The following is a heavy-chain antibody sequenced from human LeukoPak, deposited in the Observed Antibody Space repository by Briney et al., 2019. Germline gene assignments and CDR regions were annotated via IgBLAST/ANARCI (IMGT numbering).Heavy chain of an antibody. J-gene: IGHJ3*02. D-gene: IGHD3-22*01. CDR2: IFSGGNT. CDR1: GFTVSTNY. V-gene: IGHV3-53*01. CDR3: ARAASLNYYDTTAYYYDDAFDI. Sequence: GGSLRLSCAASGFTVSTNYMSWVRQAPGKGLEWVSFIFSGGNTYYVDSVKGRFTISRDNSKNTLYLQMNSLRADDTAVYFCARAASLNYYDTTAYYYDDAFDIWGQGTMVTVSS.